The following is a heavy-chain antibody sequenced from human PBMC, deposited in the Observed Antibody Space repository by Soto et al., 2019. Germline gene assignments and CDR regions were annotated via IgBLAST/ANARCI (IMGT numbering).Heavy chain of an antibody. CDR3: ARSFNRFDP. V-gene: IGHV4-34*01. CDR1: GGSFSGYY. Sequence: QVQLQQWGAGLLKPSETLSLTCVVYGGSFSGYYWTLIRQPPGKGLGWIVEINHSVSTNYNPSLKSRVNISADTSTNQFSLKLSSVTAADTAVYYCARSFNRFDPWGQGTLVTVSS. J-gene: IGHJ5*02. CDR2: INHSVST.